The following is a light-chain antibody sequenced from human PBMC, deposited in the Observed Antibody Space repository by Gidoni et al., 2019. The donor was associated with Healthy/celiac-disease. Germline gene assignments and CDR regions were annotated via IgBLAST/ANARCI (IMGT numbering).Light chain of an antibody. CDR2: GAS. CDR3: QQNGSSLWT. CDR1: QSVSSSY. J-gene: IGKJ1*01. V-gene: IGKV3-20*01. Sequence: TVLTQSPGTLSLSPGDRATLSCRASQSVSSSYLAWYQQQPGQAPRLLIDGASSRATGIPDRFGGRGSGKDFTLTSSRLEPEDVAVYCCQQNGSSLWTFGQGTKVEIK.